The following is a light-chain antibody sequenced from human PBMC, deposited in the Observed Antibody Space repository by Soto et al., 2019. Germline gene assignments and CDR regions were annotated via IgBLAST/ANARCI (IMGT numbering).Light chain of an antibody. CDR2: GAS. V-gene: IGKV1-12*01. CDR3: QQANSFPLT. CDR1: QNIRFW. Sequence: DIQMTQSPSSVSASIGDRVTITCRASQNIRFWLAWYQQQPGKAPKALIRGASSLQPGVPSRFSGSGSGTDFTLTISSLQPEDFATYYCQQANSFPLTFGGGTKVEI. J-gene: IGKJ4*01.